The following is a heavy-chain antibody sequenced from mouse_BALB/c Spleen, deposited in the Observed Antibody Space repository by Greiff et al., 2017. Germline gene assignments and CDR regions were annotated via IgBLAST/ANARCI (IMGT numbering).Heavy chain of an antibody. V-gene: IGHV1S81*02. D-gene: IGHD1-1*01. CDR2: INPSNGGT. Sequence: QVQLQQSGAELVKPGASVKLSCKASGYTFTSYYMYWVKQRPGQGLEWIGEINPSNGGTNFNEKFKSKATLTVDKSSSTAYMQLSSLTSEDSAVYYCTSSIYYYGSSYAMDYWGQGTSVTVSS. CDR1: GYTFTSYY. J-gene: IGHJ4*01. CDR3: TSSIYYYGSSYAMDY.